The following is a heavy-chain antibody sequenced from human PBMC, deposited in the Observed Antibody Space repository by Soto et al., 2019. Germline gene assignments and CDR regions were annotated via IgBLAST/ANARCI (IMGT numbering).Heavy chain of an antibody. D-gene: IGHD1-20*01. Sequence: EVQLVESGGGLVQPGGSLRLSCAVSGLTFSDHYMGWVRQAPGKGLDWVGRIRDRVHSYSTEYAAAVKGRFTIPRAESTYSLYLQKNSLKMEDTAGFYCVSSWSITGSRDYWGRGTLVNVPS. V-gene: IGHV3-72*01. J-gene: IGHJ4*02. CDR1: GLTFSDHY. CDR3: VSSWSITGSRDY. CDR2: IRDRVHSYST.